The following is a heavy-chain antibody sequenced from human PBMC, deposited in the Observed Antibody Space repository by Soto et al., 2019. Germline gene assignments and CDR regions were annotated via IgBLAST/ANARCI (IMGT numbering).Heavy chain of an antibody. D-gene: IGHD6-13*01. J-gene: IGHJ4*02. Sequence: SETLSLTCTVSGGSISSYYWSWIRQPPGKGLEWIGYIYYSGSTNYNPSLKSRVTISVDTSKNQFSLKLSSVTAADTAVYYCARGTYSSSWVDYWGQGTLVTVSS. V-gene: IGHV4-59*01. CDR2: IYYSGST. CDR1: GGSISSYY. CDR3: ARGTYSSSWVDY.